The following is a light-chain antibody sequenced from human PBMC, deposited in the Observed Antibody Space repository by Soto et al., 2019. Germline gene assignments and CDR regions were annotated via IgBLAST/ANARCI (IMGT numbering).Light chain of an antibody. CDR1: QSVTSNY. CDR2: GIS. CDR3: QQRYNWPLT. J-gene: IGKJ4*01. V-gene: IGKV3D-20*02. Sequence: EVVMTQSPATLSVSPGERATLSCRASQSVTSNYLAWYQQKPGQAPRLLIYGISTRATGVPDRFSGSGSGTAFTLTISGLEPEDFALYYCQQRYNWPLTFGGGTKVDIK.